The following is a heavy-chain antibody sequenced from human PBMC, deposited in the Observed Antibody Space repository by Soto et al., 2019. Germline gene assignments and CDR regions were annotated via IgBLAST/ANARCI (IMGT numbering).Heavy chain of an antibody. V-gene: IGHV6-1*01. CDR2: TYYRSKWYN. D-gene: IGHD6-13*01. CDR3: ARAGGRGFSISWYPVGWFDP. CDR1: GDSVSSNSAT. Sequence: SQTLSLTCAISGDSVSSNSATWNWIRQSPSRGLEWLGRTYYRSKWYNDYAVSVKSRISINPDTSKNQFSLQLNSVTPEDTAVYYCARAGGRGFSISWYPVGWFDPWGQGILVTVSS. J-gene: IGHJ5*02.